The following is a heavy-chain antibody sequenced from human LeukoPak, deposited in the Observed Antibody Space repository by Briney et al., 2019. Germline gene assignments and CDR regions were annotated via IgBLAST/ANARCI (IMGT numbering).Heavy chain of an antibody. D-gene: IGHD6-13*01. V-gene: IGHV3-30*03. CDR2: ISYDGSNK. CDR1: GFTFTSYV. CDR3: ARPRGAAAGTFGFDP. J-gene: IGHJ5*02. Sequence: GGSLRLSCAAYGFTFTSYVMHWVRQAPGKGLQWVALISYDGSNKYYADSVKGRFTISRDNSKNTLYLQMNSLRAEDTAVYYCARPRGAAAGTFGFDPWGQGTLVTVSS.